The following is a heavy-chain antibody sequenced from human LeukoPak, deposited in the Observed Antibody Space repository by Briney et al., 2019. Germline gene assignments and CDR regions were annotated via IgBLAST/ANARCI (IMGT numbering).Heavy chain of an antibody. V-gene: IGHV3-64*01. Sequence: GGSLRLSCAASGFTFSSYAMSWVRQAPGKGLEYVSAISSNGGSTYYANSVKGRFTISRDNSKNTLYLQMGSLRAEDMAVYYCARVADIVVVPAARGPYYMDVWGKGTTVTVSS. D-gene: IGHD2-2*01. CDR2: ISSNGGST. CDR3: ARVADIVVVPAARGPYYMDV. J-gene: IGHJ6*03. CDR1: GFTFSSYA.